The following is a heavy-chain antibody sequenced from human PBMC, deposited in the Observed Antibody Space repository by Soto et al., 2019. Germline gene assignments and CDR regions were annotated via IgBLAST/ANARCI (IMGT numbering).Heavy chain of an antibody. CDR1: GFTFSSYA. J-gene: IGHJ6*02. Sequence: GGSLRLSCAASGFTFSSYAMSWVRQAPGKGLEWVSAISGSGGSTYYADSVKGRFTISRDNSKNTLYLQMNSLRAEDTAVYYCARATGVDWLDYYGMDVWGQGTTVTVYS. CDR3: ARATGVDWLDYYGMDV. D-gene: IGHD3-9*01. CDR2: ISGSGGST. V-gene: IGHV3-23*01.